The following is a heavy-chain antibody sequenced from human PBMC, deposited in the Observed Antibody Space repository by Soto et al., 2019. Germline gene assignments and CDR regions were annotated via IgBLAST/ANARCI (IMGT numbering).Heavy chain of an antibody. CDR1: GYTLTELS. CDR3: ATDGHARRFGDSHYYYYMDV. V-gene: IGHV1-24*01. D-gene: IGHD3-10*01. J-gene: IGHJ6*03. Sequence: ASVKVSCKVSGYTLTELSMHWVRQAPGKGLEWMGGFDPEDGETIYAQKFQGRVTMTEDTSTDTAYMELSSLRSEDTAVYYCATDGHARRFGDSHYYYYMDVWGKGTTVTVSS. CDR2: FDPEDGET.